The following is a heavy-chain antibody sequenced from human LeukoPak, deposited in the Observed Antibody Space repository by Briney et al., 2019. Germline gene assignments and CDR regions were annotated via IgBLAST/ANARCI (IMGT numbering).Heavy chain of an antibody. D-gene: IGHD5-12*01. Sequence: ASVKVSCKASGYSFTSYGISWVRQAPGQGLEWMGWISAYNGNTNYAQKLQGRVTMTTDTSTSTAYMELRSLRSDDTAVYYCARDTGGHSGYDCIWFDPWGQGTLVTVSS. V-gene: IGHV1-18*01. J-gene: IGHJ5*02. CDR1: GYSFTSYG. CDR2: ISAYNGNT. CDR3: ARDTGGHSGYDCIWFDP.